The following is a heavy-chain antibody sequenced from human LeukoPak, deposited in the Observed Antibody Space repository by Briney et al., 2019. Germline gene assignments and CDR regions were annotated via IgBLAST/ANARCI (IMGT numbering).Heavy chain of an antibody. D-gene: IGHD1-26*01. Sequence: GGSLRLSCAASGFTFSSYWMHWVRQAPGKGLVWVSRINTDGSSTSYADSVKGRFTISRDNAKNTAYLQMNSLRAEDTAVYYCARVKVGSWNWFDPWGQGTLVTVSS. V-gene: IGHV3-74*01. CDR3: ARVKVGSWNWFDP. J-gene: IGHJ5*02. CDR1: GFTFSSYW. CDR2: INTDGSST.